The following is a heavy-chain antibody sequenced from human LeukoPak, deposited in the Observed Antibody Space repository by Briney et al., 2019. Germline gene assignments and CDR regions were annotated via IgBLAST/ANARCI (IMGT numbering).Heavy chain of an antibody. CDR3: ARGGSDVTVGY. CDR1: GFTFSTYW. D-gene: IGHD1-26*01. CDR2: IKEDGSEK. V-gene: IGHV3-7*01. J-gene: IGHJ4*02. Sequence: GGSLRLSCAASGFTFSTYWMSWVRQAPGKGLEWVANIKEDGSEKHYVDPVKGRFTISRDNAKNSLYLQMNSLRAEDTAIYYCARGGSDVTVGYWGQGTLVTVSS.